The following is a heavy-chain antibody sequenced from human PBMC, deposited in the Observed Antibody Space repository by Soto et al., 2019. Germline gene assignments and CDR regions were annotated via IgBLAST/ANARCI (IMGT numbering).Heavy chain of an antibody. CDR2: ISGSGSTT. D-gene: IGHD3-22*01. CDR3: ARERSYYDADGYGLFGFDC. J-gene: IGHJ4*02. CDR1: EFIFSNYE. Sequence: EVQLVESGGGLVQPGGSLRLSCAASEFIFSNYEMNWVRQAPGTGLEWLSYISGSGSTTNYADSVKCRFTISRDNDMRSLYLQMDRVRAEDTAVYYCARERSYYDADGYGLFGFDCWGQGALFTVSS. V-gene: IGHV3-48*03.